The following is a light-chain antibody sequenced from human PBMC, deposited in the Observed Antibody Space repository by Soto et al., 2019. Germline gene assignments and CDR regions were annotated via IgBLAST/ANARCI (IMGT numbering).Light chain of an antibody. CDR1: KNDIGVYDF. V-gene: IGLV2-8*01. CDR3: KSYAGSNTYV. CDR2: EVV. Sequence: QSVLTQPPSASGSPGQSVTISCTGTKNDIGVYDFVSWYQHHPGKAPRLIIYEVVQRPSGVPDRFSGSKSGNTASLTVSGLQAADEADYFCKSYAGSNTYVFVSGTKVTVL. J-gene: IGLJ1*01.